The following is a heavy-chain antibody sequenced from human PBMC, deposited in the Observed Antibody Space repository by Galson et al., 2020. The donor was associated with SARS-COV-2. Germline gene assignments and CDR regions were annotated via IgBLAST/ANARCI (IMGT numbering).Heavy chain of an antibody. D-gene: IGHD6-19*01. V-gene: IGHV4-34*01. CDR3: ARGDSSGSVGPPFDY. J-gene: IGHJ4*02. CDR2: INHSGST. CDR1: GGSFSGYY. Sequence: SETLSLTCAVYGGSFSGYYWSWIRQPPGKGLEWIGEINHSGSTNYNPSLKSRVTISVDTSKNQFSLKLSSVTAADTAVYYCARGDSSGSVGPPFDYWGQGTLVTVSS.